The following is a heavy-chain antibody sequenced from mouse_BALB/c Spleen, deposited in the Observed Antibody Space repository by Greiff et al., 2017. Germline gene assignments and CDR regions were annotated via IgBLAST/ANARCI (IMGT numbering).Heavy chain of an antibody. CDR3: ARRGPGSSSYFDY. V-gene: IGHV1-54*01. CDR1: GYAFTNYL. D-gene: IGHD1-1*01. J-gene: IGHJ2*01. CDR2: INPGSGGT. Sequence: QVHVKQSGAELVRPGTSVKVSCKASGYAFTNYLIEWVKQRPGQGLEWIGVINPGSGGTNYNEKFKGKATLTADKSSSTAYMQLSSLTSDDSAVYFCARRGPGSSSYFDYWGQGTTLTVSS.